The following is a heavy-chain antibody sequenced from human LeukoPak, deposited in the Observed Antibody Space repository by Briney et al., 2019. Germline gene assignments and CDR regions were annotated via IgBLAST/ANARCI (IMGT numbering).Heavy chain of an antibody. V-gene: IGHV4-59*01. D-gene: IGHD3-9*01. Sequence: PSETLSLTCTVSGGSIRSYYWSWIRQPPGKGLEWIGYIYYSGSTNYNPSLKSRVTISVDTSKNQFSLKLSSVTAADTAVYYCARDRGYDILTGLYGMDVWGKGTTVTVSS. J-gene: IGHJ6*04. CDR2: IYYSGST. CDR1: GGSIRSYY. CDR3: ARDRGYDILTGLYGMDV.